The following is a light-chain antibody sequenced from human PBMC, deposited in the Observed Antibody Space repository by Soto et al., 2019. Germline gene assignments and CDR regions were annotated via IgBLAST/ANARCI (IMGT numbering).Light chain of an antibody. J-gene: IGLJ1*01. V-gene: IGLV1-51*01. CDR3: GTWDSSLSAVYV. CDR2: DNN. Sequence: QSVLTQPPSVSAAPGQKVTISCSGSSSNIGNNYVSWYQQLPGTAPKLLIYDNNKRPSGIPDRFSGSKSGTSATLGITGLQTGDEADYYCGTWDSSLSAVYVFGTGTKLPVL. CDR1: SSNIGNNY.